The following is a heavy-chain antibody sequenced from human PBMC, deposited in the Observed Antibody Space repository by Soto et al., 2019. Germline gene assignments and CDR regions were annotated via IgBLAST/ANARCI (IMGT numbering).Heavy chain of an antibody. Sequence: GGSLRLSCAASGFTFSSYSMNWVRQAPGKGLEWVSYISSSSSTIYYADSVKGRFTISRDNAKNSLYLQMNSLRAEDTAVYYCATLVVPAAMSNDAFDIWGQGTMVTVSS. CDR1: GFTFSSYS. CDR3: ATLVVPAAMSNDAFDI. CDR2: ISSSSSTI. D-gene: IGHD2-2*01. J-gene: IGHJ3*02. V-gene: IGHV3-48*01.